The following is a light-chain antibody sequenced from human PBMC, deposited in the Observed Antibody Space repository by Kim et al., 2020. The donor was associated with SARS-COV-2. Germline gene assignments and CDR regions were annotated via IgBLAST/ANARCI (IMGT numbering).Light chain of an antibody. J-gene: IGKJ2*01. CDR2: EAS. CDR1: QTISSR. CDR3: QQYNDYSAT. V-gene: IGKV1-5*03. Sequence: SASDGDSVTMTCRASQTISSRRAWYQQKPGKVPTLLIYEASTLESGVPSRFSGSRSGTEFTLTISSLQPDDFATYYCQQYNDYSATFGQGTKLEI.